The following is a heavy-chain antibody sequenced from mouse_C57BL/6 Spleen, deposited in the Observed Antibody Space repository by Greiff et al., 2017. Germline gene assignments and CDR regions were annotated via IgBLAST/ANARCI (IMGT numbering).Heavy chain of an antibody. CDR1: GYTFTDYE. CDR2: IDPETGGT. CDR3: TRGDYSNYGAMDY. J-gene: IGHJ4*01. D-gene: IGHD2-5*01. Sequence: VQLQESGAELVRPGASVTLSCKASGYTFTDYEMHWVKQTPVHGLEWIGAIDPETGGTAYNQKFKGKAILTADKSSSTAYMELRILTSEDSAVYYCTRGDYSNYGAMDYWGQGTSVTVSS. V-gene: IGHV1-15*01.